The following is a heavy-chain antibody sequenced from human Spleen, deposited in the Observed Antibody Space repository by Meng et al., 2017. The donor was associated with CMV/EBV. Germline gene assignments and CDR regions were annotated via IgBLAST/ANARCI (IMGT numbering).Heavy chain of an antibody. V-gene: IGHV3-23*01. J-gene: IGHJ4*02. Sequence: GESLKISCAASGFTFSSYAMSWVRQAPGKGLEWVSAISGSGGSTYYADSVKGRFTISRDNSKNTLDLQMNSLRAEDTAVYYCAKQRENVEAADPNVAESWKPIDQWGQGTLVTVSS. CDR3: AKQRENVEAADPNVAESWKPIDQ. CDR2: ISGSGGST. CDR1: GFTFSSYA. D-gene: IGHD1-1*01.